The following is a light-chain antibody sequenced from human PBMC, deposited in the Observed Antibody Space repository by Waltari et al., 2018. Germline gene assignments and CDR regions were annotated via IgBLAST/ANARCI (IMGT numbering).Light chain of an antibody. J-gene: IGKJ2*03. CDR3: QQYYTAPYS. CDR1: QSVFYNSNNKNY. V-gene: IGKV4-1*01. CDR2: WES. Sequence: DIVMTQSPDSLAVSLGERATINCKSSQSVFYNSNNKNYLAWYQQKPGQAPKLLIYWESSRESGVPDRFSGSVSGTDFTLTISSLQAEDVAVYYCQQYYTAPYSFGQGTKLEIK.